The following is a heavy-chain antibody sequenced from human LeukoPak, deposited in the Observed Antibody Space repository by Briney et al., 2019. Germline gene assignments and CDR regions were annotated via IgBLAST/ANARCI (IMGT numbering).Heavy chain of an antibody. Sequence: ASVKVSCKASGYTFTGCYMHWVRQAPGQGLEWMGWINLNSADTNYAQKFQGRVTMTRDTSISTAYMELSRLTSDDTAVYYCARAGIVVVVTALRNWFDPWGQGTLVTVSS. CDR2: INLNSADT. CDR3: ARAGIVVVVTALRNWFDP. J-gene: IGHJ5*02. D-gene: IGHD2-15*01. CDR1: GYTFTGCY. V-gene: IGHV1-2*02.